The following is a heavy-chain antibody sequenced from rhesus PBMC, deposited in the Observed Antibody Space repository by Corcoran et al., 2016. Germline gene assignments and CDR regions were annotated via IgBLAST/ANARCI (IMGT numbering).Heavy chain of an antibody. J-gene: IGHJ3*01. CDR2: IYGSSGST. CDR3: AREGFSGYSYAFDF. V-gene: IGHV4-147*01. Sequence: QVQLQESGPGLVKPSETLSLTCAVSGYSISSNYWSWIRQPPGKGLEWIGYIYGSSGSTYYNPSLKIRGTISTETSKNQFSRKLSSVTAADTAVYYCAREGFSGYSYAFDFWGQGLRVTVSS. D-gene: IGHD5-24*01. CDR1: GYSISSNY.